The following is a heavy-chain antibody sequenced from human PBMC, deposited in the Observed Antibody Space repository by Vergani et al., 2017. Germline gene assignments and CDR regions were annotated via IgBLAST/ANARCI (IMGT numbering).Heavy chain of an antibody. Sequence: EVQLVESGGGLVQPGGSLKLSCAASGFTFSGSAMHWVRQASGKGLEWVGRIRSKANSYATAYAASVKGRFTISRDDSKNTLYLQMNSLRAEDTAVYYCATIVPIAVATDYWGQGTLVTVSS. V-gene: IGHV3-73*02. D-gene: IGHD6-19*01. J-gene: IGHJ4*02. CDR2: IRSKANSYAT. CDR1: GFTFSGSA. CDR3: ATIVPIAVATDY.